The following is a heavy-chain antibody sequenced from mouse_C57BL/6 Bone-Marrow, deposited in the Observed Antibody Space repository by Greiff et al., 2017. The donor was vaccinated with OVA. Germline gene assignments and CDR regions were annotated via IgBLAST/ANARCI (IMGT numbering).Heavy chain of an antibody. CDR2: ISGGGGNT. V-gene: IGHV5-9*01. CDR1: GFTFSSYT. J-gene: IGHJ1*03. Sequence: EVHLVESGGGLVKPGGSLKLSCAASGFTFSSYTMSWVRQTPEKRLEWVATISGGGGNTYYPDSVKGRFTISRDNAKNTLYLQMSSLRSEDTALYYCARHRTRYFDVWGTGTTVTVSS. CDR3: ARHRTRYFDV.